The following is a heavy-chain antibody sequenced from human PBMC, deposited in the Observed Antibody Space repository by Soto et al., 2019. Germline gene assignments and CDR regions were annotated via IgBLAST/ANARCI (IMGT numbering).Heavy chain of an antibody. CDR2: ISSNGRTT. Sequence: EVQLVESGGGLVQPGGSLRLSCSASGFTFGTYAMHWVRQAPGKGLEYVSGISSNGRTTNYADSVKGRVTISRDNPKNTLHLQMSSLTAEDTAVYYCVKDSIATAGSGLYTWFDPWGQGTPVTVSS. J-gene: IGHJ5*02. D-gene: IGHD6-13*01. V-gene: IGHV3-64D*06. CDR1: GFTFGTYA. CDR3: VKDSIATAGSGLYTWFDP.